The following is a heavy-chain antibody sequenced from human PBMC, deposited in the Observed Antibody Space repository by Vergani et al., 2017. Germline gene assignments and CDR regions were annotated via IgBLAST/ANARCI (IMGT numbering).Heavy chain of an antibody. V-gene: IGHV3-20*04. CDR1: GFTFDDYG. CDR2: INWNGGST. Sequence: EVQLVESGGGVVRPGGSLRLSCAASGFTFDDYGMSWVRQAPGKGLEWVSGINWNGGSTGYADSVKGQFTISRDNAKNSLYLQMNSLRAEDTALYYCARGQLGIAAPLPYDYWGQGTLVTVSS. J-gene: IGHJ4*02. D-gene: IGHD6-13*01. CDR3: ARGQLGIAAPLPYDY.